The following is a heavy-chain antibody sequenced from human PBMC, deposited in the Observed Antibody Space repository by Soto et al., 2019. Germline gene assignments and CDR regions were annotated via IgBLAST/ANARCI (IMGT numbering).Heavy chain of an antibody. D-gene: IGHD6-19*01. CDR2: ISGSGGST. CDR1: GFTFSSYA. J-gene: IGHJ6*02. V-gene: IGHV3-23*01. Sequence: GGSLRLSCAASGFTFSSYAMSWVRQAPGKGLEWVSAISGSGGSTYYADSVKGRFTISRDNSKNTLYLQMNSLRAEDTAVYYCAKAIAVAVEGGDYYYYGMDVWGQGTTVTVSS. CDR3: AKAIAVAVEGGDYYYYGMDV.